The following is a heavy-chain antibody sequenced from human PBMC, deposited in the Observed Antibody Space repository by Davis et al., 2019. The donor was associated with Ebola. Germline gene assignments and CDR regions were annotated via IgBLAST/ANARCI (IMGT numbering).Heavy chain of an antibody. J-gene: IGHJ6*04. CDR3: AKRVSTSGGLYHHMDV. CDR1: GFTFSSSW. V-gene: IGHV3-74*01. D-gene: IGHD6-25*01. CDR2: INNDGSIT. Sequence: GESLKISCAASGFTFSSSWMHWVRQAPGKGLVWVSLINNDGSITTYADSVKGRFTISRDNSKNTLYLQMNGLRPEDTALYYCAKRVSTSGGLYHHMDVWGKGTTVTVSS.